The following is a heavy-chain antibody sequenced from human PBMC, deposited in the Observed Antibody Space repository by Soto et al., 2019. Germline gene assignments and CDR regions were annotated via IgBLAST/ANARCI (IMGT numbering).Heavy chain of an antibody. J-gene: IGHJ6*02. CDR2: ISYDGSNK. CDR1: GFTFSSYG. CDR3: AKDGAGSGWRPQDYYYYAMDV. V-gene: IGHV3-30*18. Sequence: QVQLVESGGGVVQPGRSLRLSCAASGFTFSSYGMHWVRQAPGKGLEWVAVISYDGSNKYYADSVKGRFTIYRDNSKNTLYLQMNSLRAEDTAVYYCAKDGAGSGWRPQDYYYYAMDVWGQGTTVTVSS. D-gene: IGHD6-19*01.